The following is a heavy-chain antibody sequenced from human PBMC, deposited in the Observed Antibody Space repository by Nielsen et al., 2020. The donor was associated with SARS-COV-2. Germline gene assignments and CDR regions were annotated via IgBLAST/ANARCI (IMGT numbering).Heavy chain of an antibody. D-gene: IGHD6-19*01. CDR3: AGIHSSASIDF. CDR2: IFTDGYT. CDR1: GGSFSSVNYY. Sequence: SETLSLTCTVSGGSFSSVNYYWTWLRQPAGRGLEWIGHIFTDGYTSYNPSLMSRVSISVDTSKNQFSLNLSSVTAADTAVYFCAGIHSSASIDFWGQGTLVTVSS. V-gene: IGHV4-61*09. J-gene: IGHJ4*02.